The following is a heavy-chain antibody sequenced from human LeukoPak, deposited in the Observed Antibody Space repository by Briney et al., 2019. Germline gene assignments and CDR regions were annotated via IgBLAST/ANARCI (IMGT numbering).Heavy chain of an antibody. CDR3: ARRAYCDSSGYSPASGYFDL. J-gene: IGHJ2*01. Sequence: SETLSLTCTVSGGSIFGYYFNWIRQAPGKGLEWIGYIYSNGITSYNPSLRSRGTMSIATSKNQFSLRLRSVTAADTAIYYCARRAYCDSSGYSPASGYFDLWGRGTLVTVSS. CDR2: IYSNGIT. V-gene: IGHV4-4*08. CDR1: GGSIFGYY. D-gene: IGHD3-22*01.